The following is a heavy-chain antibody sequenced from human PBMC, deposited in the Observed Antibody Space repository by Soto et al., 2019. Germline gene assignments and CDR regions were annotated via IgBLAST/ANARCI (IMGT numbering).Heavy chain of an antibody. J-gene: IGHJ4*02. CDR1: GFTFSDYY. Sequence: QVQLVESGGGLVKPGGSLRLSCAASGFTFSDYYMSWIRQAPGKGLEWVSYISSSGNTIYYADSVKGRFTISRANAKNSLYLQMNSLRAEDTAMYYCARDLAEMATKTFDYWGQGTLVTVSS. D-gene: IGHD5-12*01. CDR2: ISSSGNTI. V-gene: IGHV3-11*01. CDR3: ARDLAEMATKTFDY.